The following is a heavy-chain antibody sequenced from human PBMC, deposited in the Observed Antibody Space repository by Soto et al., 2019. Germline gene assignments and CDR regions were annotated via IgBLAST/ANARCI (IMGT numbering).Heavy chain of an antibody. D-gene: IGHD3-10*01. V-gene: IGHV4-59*08. Sequence: WTWIRQPPGKGLEWIGFMYNSGSTHYNPSLKSRVTISLDTSKNQFSLNLRSVTAADTAVYYCASMGYHYGSGSYPLDYWGQGNLVTVSS. CDR3: ASMGYHYGSGSYPLDY. CDR2: MYNSGST. J-gene: IGHJ4*02.